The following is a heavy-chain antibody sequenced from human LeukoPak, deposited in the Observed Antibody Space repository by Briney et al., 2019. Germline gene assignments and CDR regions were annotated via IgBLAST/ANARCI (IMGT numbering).Heavy chain of an antibody. CDR2: IRYDGSNK. CDR1: GFTFSSYG. D-gene: IGHD3-9*01. J-gene: IGHJ4*01. V-gene: IGHV3-30*02. CDR3: AKDGRGYDILTGPLGY. Sequence: PGGSLRLSCAASGFTFSSYGMHWVRQAPGKGLEWVAFIRYDGSNKYYADSVKGRFTISRDNSKNTLYLQMNSLRAEDTAVYYCAKDGRGYDILTGPLGYWGHGTLVTVSS.